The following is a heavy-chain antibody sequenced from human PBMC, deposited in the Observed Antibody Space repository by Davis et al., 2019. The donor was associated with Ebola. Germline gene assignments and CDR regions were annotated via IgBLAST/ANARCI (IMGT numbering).Heavy chain of an antibody. CDR1: GFSLSTSGVG. CDR3: ARIPRRFLEWYFDY. V-gene: IGHV2-26*01. J-gene: IGHJ4*02. D-gene: IGHD3-3*01. Sequence: SGPTLVKPTQTLTLTCTFSGFSLSTSGVGVGWIRQPPGKALEWLAHIFSNDEKSYSTSLKSRLTISKDTSKSQVVLTMTNMDPVDTATYYCARIPRRFLEWYFDYWGQGTLVTVSS. CDR2: IFSNDEK.